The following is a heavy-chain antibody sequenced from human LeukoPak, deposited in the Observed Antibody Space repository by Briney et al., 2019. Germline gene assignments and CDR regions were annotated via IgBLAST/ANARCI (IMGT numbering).Heavy chain of an antibody. Sequence: PSETLSLTCTVSGGSISSSSYYWGWIRQPPGKGLEWIGYIYYSGSTNYNPSLKSRVTISVDTSKNQFSLKLSSVTAADTAVYYCAAADFWSGRFDLWGRGTLVTVSS. CDR3: AAADFWSGRFDL. CDR1: GGSISSSSYY. CDR2: IYYSGST. D-gene: IGHD3-3*01. J-gene: IGHJ2*01. V-gene: IGHV4-61*05.